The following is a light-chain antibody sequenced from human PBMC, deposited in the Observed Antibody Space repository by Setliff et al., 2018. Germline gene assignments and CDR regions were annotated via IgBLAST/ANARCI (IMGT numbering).Light chain of an antibody. Sequence: QSVLTQPPSASGSPGQSVTISCTGTSSDIGGYNYVSWYQQHPGKAPKLMIYEVNKRPSGVPDRFSGSKSGNTASLTVSGLQAEDEADYYCSSYAGSSTYVVFGGGTKVTVL. CDR2: EVN. CDR3: SSYAGSSTYVV. V-gene: IGLV2-8*01. CDR1: SSDIGGYNY. J-gene: IGLJ2*01.